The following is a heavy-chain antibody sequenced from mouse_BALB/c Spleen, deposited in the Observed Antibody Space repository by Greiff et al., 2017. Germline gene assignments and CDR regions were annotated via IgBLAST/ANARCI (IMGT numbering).Heavy chain of an antibody. V-gene: IGHV2-9*02. CDR3: ARGPPYYYGSPFAY. CDR2: IWAGGST. Sequence: VKLMESGPGLVAPSQSLSITCTVSGFSLTSYGVHWVRQPPGKGLEWLGVIWAGGSTNYNSALMSRLSISKDNSKSQVFLKMNSLQTDDTAMYYCARGPPYYYGSPFAYWGQGTLVTVSA. J-gene: IGHJ3*01. CDR1: GFSLTSYG. D-gene: IGHD1-1*01.